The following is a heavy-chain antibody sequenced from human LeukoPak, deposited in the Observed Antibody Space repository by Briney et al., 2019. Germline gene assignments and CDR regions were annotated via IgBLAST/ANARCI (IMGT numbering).Heavy chain of an antibody. CDR2: LYHSDSA. V-gene: IGHV4-38-2*01. Sequence: SETLSLTCAVSGYSISNGYYWVWSRQPPGRGLEWIGMLYHSDSAHYNTSLRRRVSMSVDTSKNQFSLTLSFVTAADTAVYYCARQHDSYYYYYIDVWGSGTTVTVPS. CDR3: ARQHDSYYYYYIDV. CDR1: GYSISNGYY. J-gene: IGHJ6*03.